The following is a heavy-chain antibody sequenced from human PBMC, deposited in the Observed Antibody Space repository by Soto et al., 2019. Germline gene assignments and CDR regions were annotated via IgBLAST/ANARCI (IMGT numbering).Heavy chain of an antibody. Sequence: EVQLLESGGGLVQPGGSLRLSCAASGFTFSRNAMSWVRQAPGQGLAWVSLISGSGDNTYYADSVRGRFTISRDNPKNALYLQMNNLRVEDTAVYYCAKEHRVITSGDTFDIWGQGTMVTVSS. CDR1: GFTFSRNA. CDR2: ISGSGDNT. CDR3: AKEHRVITSGDTFDI. J-gene: IGHJ3*02. V-gene: IGHV3-23*01. D-gene: IGHD3-3*01.